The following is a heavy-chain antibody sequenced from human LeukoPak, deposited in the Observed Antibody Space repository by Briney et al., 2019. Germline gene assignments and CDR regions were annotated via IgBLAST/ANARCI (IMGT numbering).Heavy chain of an antibody. Sequence: GGSLRLSCAASGFTFSRYAMSWVRQAPGKGLEWVSAIVDSGGSTYYADSVKGRFTISRDNSKNTLYLQMNSLRVEDTAVYYCAKVGAFDIWGQGTMVTVSS. CDR1: GFTFSRYA. CDR2: IVDSGGST. V-gene: IGHV3-23*01. CDR3: AKVGAFDI. J-gene: IGHJ3*02.